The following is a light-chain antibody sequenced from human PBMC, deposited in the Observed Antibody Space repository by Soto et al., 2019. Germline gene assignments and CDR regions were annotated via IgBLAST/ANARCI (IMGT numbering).Light chain of an antibody. J-gene: IGLJ3*02. CDR3: GSFVDSDTVL. V-gene: IGLV2-11*01. CDR1: SSDVGSYKY. Sequence: QSALTQPRSVSGSPGQSVTISCTGTSSDVGSYKYVSWYQHHPGKAPKLMIFDVNKRPSGVPDRFSGSNSGNAASLTISGLQPEDEADYFCGSFVDSDTVLFGGGTQLTVL. CDR2: DVN.